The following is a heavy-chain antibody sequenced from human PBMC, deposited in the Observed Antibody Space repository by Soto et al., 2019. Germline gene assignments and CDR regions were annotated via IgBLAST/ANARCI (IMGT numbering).Heavy chain of an antibody. CDR3: ARDLSPMVRGVITPSDY. Sequence: GASVKVSCKASGYTFTSYGISWVRQAPGQGLEWMGWISAYNGNTNYAQKLQGRVTMTTDTSTSTAYMELRSLRSDDTAVYYCARDLSPMVRGVITPSDYWGQGTLVTV. V-gene: IGHV1-18*01. CDR1: GYTFTSYG. J-gene: IGHJ4*02. CDR2: ISAYNGNT. D-gene: IGHD3-10*01.